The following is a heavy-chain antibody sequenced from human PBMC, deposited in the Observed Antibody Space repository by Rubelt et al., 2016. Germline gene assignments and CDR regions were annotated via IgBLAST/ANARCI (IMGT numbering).Heavy chain of an antibody. V-gene: IGHV1-46*01. CDR2: INPSSSST. Sequence: MHWVRQAPGQGLEWMGIINPSSSSTGYAQKFQGRVTMTRDTSTNTVYMELSSLKSEDTAVYYCARDGGDSYGHLVAYYYYGVDAWGQGTTVTVSS. D-gene: IGHD5-18*01. CDR3: ARDGGDSYGHLVAYYYYGVDA. J-gene: IGHJ6*02.